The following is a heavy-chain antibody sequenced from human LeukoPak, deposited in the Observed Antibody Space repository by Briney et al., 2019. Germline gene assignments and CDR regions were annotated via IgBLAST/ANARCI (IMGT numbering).Heavy chain of an antibody. CDR1: GFTFSSYA. CDR3: ARDQQWLEDYYYYMDV. Sequence: GGSLRLSCAASGFTFSSYAMHWVRQAPGKGLEWVAVISYDGSNKYYADSVKGRFTISRDNSKNTLYLQMNSLRAEDTAVYYCARDQQWLEDYYYYMDVWGKGTTVTVSS. J-gene: IGHJ6*03. CDR2: ISYDGSNK. V-gene: IGHV3-30*04. D-gene: IGHD6-19*01.